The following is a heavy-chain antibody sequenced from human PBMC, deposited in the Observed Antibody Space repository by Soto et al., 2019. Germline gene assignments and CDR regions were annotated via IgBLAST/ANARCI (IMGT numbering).Heavy chain of an antibody. V-gene: IGHV3-48*01. Sequence: EVQLVESGGGLVQPGGSLRLSCAASGFTFSSYSMNWVRQAPGKGLEWVSYISSSSSTIYYADSVKGRFTISRDNAKNSLYLQMNSLRAEDTAVYYCARDKGVVAATSDYWGQGTLVTVSS. CDR1: GFTFSSYS. D-gene: IGHD2-15*01. CDR3: ARDKGVVAATSDY. CDR2: ISSSSSTI. J-gene: IGHJ4*02.